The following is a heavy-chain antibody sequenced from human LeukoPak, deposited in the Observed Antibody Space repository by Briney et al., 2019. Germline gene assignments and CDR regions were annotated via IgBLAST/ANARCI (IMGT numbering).Heavy chain of an antibody. Sequence: PGGSLRLSCAASGFTFSSYWMSWVRQAPGKGLEWVANIKQDGSEKYYVDSVKGRFTISRDNAKNSLYLQMNSLRAEDTAVYYCARVLMRYKQQPLGYYYYYYGMDVWGQGTTVTVSS. CDR2: IKQDGSEK. CDR3: ARVLMRYKQQPLGYYYYYYGMDV. D-gene: IGHD5-24*01. J-gene: IGHJ6*02. V-gene: IGHV3-7*03. CDR1: GFTFSSYW.